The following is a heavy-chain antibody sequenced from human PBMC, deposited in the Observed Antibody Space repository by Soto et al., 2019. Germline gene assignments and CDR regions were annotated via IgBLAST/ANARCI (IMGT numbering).Heavy chain of an antibody. CDR1: GGTFSSYA. D-gene: IGHD2-2*01. V-gene: IGHV1-69*13. CDR3: ARVGYQLLTGTWRYYFDY. Sequence: ASVKVSCKASGGTFSSYAISWVRQAPGQGLEWMGGIIPIFGTANYAQKFQGRVTITADESTSTAYMELGSLRSEDTAVYYCARVGYQLLTGTWRYYFDYWGQGTLVTVSS. J-gene: IGHJ4*02. CDR2: IIPIFGTA.